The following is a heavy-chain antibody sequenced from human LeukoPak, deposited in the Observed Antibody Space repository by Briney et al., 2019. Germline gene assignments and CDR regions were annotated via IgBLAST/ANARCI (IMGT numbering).Heavy chain of an antibody. CDR3: AGLETSGYLGY. D-gene: IGHD1-1*01. V-gene: IGHV4-59*08. Sequence: SETLSLTCTVSGGFISSYYWSWIRQPPGKGLEWIGYISYSGSPKYNPSLKSRVATSVDTSRGQFSLKLNSVTAADTAVYYCAGLETSGYLGYWGQGTLVTVSS. CDR2: ISYSGSP. J-gene: IGHJ4*02. CDR1: GGFISSYY.